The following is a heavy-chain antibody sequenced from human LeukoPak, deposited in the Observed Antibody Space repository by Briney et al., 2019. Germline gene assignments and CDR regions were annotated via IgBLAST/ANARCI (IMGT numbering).Heavy chain of an antibody. CDR1: GFTFSGYW. CDR2: IDNDGSST. J-gene: IGHJ4*02. Sequence: GGSLRLSCAASGFTFSGYWMLWVRQAPGKGPVWVSRIDNDGSSTTYADSVKGRFTISRDNAKNTLYLQMSSLRGEDTAVYYCARAAYMSSPDCWGQGTLVTVSS. CDR3: ARAAYMSSPDC. V-gene: IGHV3-74*01. D-gene: IGHD6-6*01.